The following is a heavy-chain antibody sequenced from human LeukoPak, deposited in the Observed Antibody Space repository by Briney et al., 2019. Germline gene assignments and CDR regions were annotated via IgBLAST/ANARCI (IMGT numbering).Heavy chain of an antibody. CDR1: GFTFSSYA. CDR3: ARDRLTSGSYFFDY. D-gene: IGHD1-26*01. J-gene: IGHJ4*02. CDR2: ISGSGGST. V-gene: IGHV3-23*01. Sequence: GGSLRLSCAASGFTFSSYAMSWVRQAPGKGLEWVSAISGSGGSTYYADSVKGRFTISRDNAKNSMYLQMNSLRAEDTAVYYCARDRLTSGSYFFDYWGQGTLVTVSS.